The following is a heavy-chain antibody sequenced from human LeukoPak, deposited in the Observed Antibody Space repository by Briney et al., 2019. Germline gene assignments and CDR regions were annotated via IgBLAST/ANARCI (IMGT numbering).Heavy chain of an antibody. CDR3: ARAPGTFRDTYYYDSSGSVPYGMDV. V-gene: IGHV4-39*07. Sequence: PSETLSLTCTVSGGSISSSSYYWGWIRQPPGKGLEWIGSIYYSGSTYYNPSLKSRVTISVDTSKNQFSLKLSSVTAADTAVYYCARAPGTFRDTYYYDSSGSVPYGMDVWGQGTTVTVSS. CDR1: GGSISSSSYY. CDR2: IYYSGST. D-gene: IGHD3-22*01. J-gene: IGHJ6*02.